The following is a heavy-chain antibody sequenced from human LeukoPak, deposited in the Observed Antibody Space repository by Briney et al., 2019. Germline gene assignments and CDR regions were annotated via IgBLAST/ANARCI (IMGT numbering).Heavy chain of an antibody. CDR3: ARHRRDYYGSGSYTGYFDY. V-gene: IGHV4-34*01. Sequence: SETLSLTCAVYGGSFSGYYWSWIRQPPGKGLEWIGEINHSGSTNYNPSLKSRVTISVDTSKNQFSLKLSSVTAADTAVYYCARHRRDYYGSGSYTGYFDYWGQGTLVTVSS. D-gene: IGHD3-10*01. J-gene: IGHJ4*02. CDR2: INHSGST. CDR1: GGSFSGYY.